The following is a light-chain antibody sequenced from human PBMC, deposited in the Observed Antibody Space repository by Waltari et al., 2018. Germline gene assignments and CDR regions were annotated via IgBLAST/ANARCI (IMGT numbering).Light chain of an antibody. V-gene: IGKV3-15*01. CDR1: QSVSNN. CDR2: DAS. CDR3: QQYSNWPPWT. Sequence: EVVMTQSPATLSVSPGERATLSCRASQSVSNNLAWYQHKPGQAPRLVMYDASTRASGLPARFSGTGSGREFTLTINSLQSEDVAIYYCQQYSNWPPWTFDQGP. J-gene: IGKJ1*01.